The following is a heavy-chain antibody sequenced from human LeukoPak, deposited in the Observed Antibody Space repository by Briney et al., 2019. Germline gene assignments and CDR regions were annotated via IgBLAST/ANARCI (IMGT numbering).Heavy chain of an antibody. D-gene: IGHD3-22*01. V-gene: IGHV4-39*01. CDR2: IYYSGST. J-gene: IGHJ4*02. CDR1: GGSFSGYY. Sequence: SETLSLTCAVYGGSFSGYYWDWIRQPPGKGLKWIGSIYYSGSTYYNPSLKSRVTISVDTSKNQFSLKLSSVTAADTAVYYCARRRYYDWLIDYWGQGTLVTVSS. CDR3: ARRRYYDWLIDY.